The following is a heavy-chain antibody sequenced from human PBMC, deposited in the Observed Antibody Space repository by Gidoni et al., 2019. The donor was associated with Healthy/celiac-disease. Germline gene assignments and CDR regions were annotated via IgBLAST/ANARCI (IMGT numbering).Heavy chain of an antibody. CDR1: GFTFRSYP. CDR2: ISYDGSKK. J-gene: IGHJ6*03. D-gene: IGHD2-2*01. Sequence: QVQLVESGGGVFQPGRSLRLSCAASGFTFRSYPMHWVRHAPGKGLEWVAVISYDGSKKYYADSVKGRFTISRDNSKNTLYLQMNSLRAEDTAVYYCARDQPRHCSSTSCLPVRLYYYYYMDVWGKGTTVTVSS. CDR3: ARDQPRHCSSTSCLPVRLYYYYYMDV. V-gene: IGHV3-30-3*01.